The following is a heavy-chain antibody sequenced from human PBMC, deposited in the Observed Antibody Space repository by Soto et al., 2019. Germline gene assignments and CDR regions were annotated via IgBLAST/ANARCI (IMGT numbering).Heavy chain of an antibody. Sequence: EVQLVESGGGLVEPGGSLRLSCAASGFTFNKSWMNWVRQAPGKGLEWVGRIESKTDGVPADYAVFVQGRFTISRDDSKSALYMQMDSLKTEDTAVYFCTADRNSGSWSTYYSYAMDVWGQGTTVTVSS. CDR3: TADRNSGSWSTYYSYAMDV. V-gene: IGHV3-15*04. D-gene: IGHD3-3*01. CDR1: GFTFNKSW. J-gene: IGHJ6*02. CDR2: IESKTDGVPA.